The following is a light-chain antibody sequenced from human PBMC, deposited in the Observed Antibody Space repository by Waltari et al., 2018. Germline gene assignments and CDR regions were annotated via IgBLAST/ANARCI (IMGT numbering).Light chain of an antibody. CDR1: QSVRRF. J-gene: IGKJ1*01. CDR3: QKYVSLPAT. Sequence: EIVLTQSPGTLSLSPGERATLSCRASQSVRRFLAWYQQKPGQAPRLLIYDASSRATGIPDRFSGSGFGTDFSLTISRLEPEDFAVYYCQKYVSLPATFGQGTKVEIK. V-gene: IGKV3-20*01. CDR2: DAS.